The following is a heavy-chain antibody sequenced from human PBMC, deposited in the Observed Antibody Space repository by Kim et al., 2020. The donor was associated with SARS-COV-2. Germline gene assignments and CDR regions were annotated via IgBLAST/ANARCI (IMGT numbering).Heavy chain of an antibody. CDR3: VRDFHNRDFWSGYSAGIGIEFDP. V-gene: IGHV1-18*01. J-gene: IGHJ5*02. CDR2: ISAYNGNT. D-gene: IGHD3-3*01. CDR1: GYTFTSYG. Sequence: ASVKVSCKASGYTFTSYGISWVRQAPGQGLEWMGWISAYNGNTNYAQKLQGRVTMTTDTSTSTAYMELRSLRSDDTAVYYCVRDFHNRDFWSGYSAGIGIEFDPWGQGTLVTVSS.